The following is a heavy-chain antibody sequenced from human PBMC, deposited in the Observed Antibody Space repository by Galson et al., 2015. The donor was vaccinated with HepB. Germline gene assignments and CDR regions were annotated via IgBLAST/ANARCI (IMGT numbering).Heavy chain of an antibody. V-gene: IGHV1-69*06. D-gene: IGHD5-12*01. J-gene: IGHJ6*02. CDR3: ARRDGARDIVATIPTHYYYGMDV. CDR1: GGTFSSYA. CDR2: IIPIFGTA. Sequence: SVKVSCKASGGTFSSYAISWVRQAPGQGLEWMGGIIPIFGTANYAQKFQGRVTITADKSTSTAYMELSSLRSEDTAVYYCARRDGARDIVATIPTHYYYGMDVWGQGTTVTVSS.